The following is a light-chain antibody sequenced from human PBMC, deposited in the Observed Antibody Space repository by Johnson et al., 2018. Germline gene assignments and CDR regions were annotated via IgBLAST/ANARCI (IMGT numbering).Light chain of an antibody. CDR2: ENN. Sequence: QSVLTQPPSVSAAPGQKVTISCSGSSSNIGNNYVSWYQQLPGTAPKLLIYENNKRPSGIPDRFSGSKSGTSATLAITGLQPGDEADYYCGTCDSSRSAGNVFGTGTKVTVL. CDR1: SSNIGNNY. J-gene: IGLJ1*01. CDR3: GTCDSSRSAGNV. V-gene: IGLV1-51*02.